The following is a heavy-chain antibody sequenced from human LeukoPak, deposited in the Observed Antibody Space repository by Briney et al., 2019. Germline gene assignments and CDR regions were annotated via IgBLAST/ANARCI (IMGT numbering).Heavy chain of an antibody. CDR2: ITPFNGNT. V-gene: IGHV1-45*02. Sequence: ASVKVSCKASGYTFTYRYLHWVRQAPGQALEWMGWITPFNGNTNYAQKFQDRVTITRGRSMSTAYMELSSLRSEDTATYYCARSGIAAAGNWYFDLWGRGTLVTVSS. D-gene: IGHD6-13*01. CDR3: ARSGIAAAGNWYFDL. CDR1: GYTFTYRY. J-gene: IGHJ2*01.